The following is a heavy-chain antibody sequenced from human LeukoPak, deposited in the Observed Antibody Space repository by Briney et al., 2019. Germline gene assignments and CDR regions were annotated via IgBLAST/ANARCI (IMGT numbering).Heavy chain of an antibody. D-gene: IGHD2-2*01. Sequence: GGSLRLSCVASEFTFANHAMSWVRQAPGKGLEWISAISGAGGSTFYAGSVKGRFTISRDNSKNTLHLQLNSLRAEDTAIYYCARAIVVVPATRGGWFDPWGQGTLVTVSS. CDR3: ARAIVVVPATRGGWFDP. J-gene: IGHJ5*02. CDR1: EFTFANHA. V-gene: IGHV3-23*01. CDR2: ISGAGGST.